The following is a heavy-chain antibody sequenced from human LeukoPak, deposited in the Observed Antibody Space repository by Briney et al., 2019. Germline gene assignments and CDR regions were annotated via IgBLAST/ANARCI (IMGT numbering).Heavy chain of an antibody. J-gene: IGHJ5*02. CDR3: AREPLYYDILTGYRGEGWFDP. Sequence: GASVKVSCKASGYTFTGYYMHWVRQAPGQGLEWMGWINPNSGGTNYAQKFQGRVTMTRDTSISTAYMELSRLRSDDTAVYYCAREPLYYDILTGYRGEGWFDPWGQGTLVTVSS. CDR1: GYTFTGYY. CDR2: INPNSGGT. D-gene: IGHD3-9*01. V-gene: IGHV1-2*02.